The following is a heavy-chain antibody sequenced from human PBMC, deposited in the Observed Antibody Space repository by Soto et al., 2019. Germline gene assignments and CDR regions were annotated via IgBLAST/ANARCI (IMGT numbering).Heavy chain of an antibody. Sequence: EVQLLESGGGLVQPGGSLRLSCAASGFTFSSYAMSWVRQAPGKGLEWVSAISGSGGSTYYADSVKGRFTISRDNSKNTLYLQMNSLRAEDTAVYYCAKDEYAPSATWYYYGMDVWGQGTTVTVSS. J-gene: IGHJ6*02. CDR2: ISGSGGST. CDR3: AKDEYAPSATWYYYGMDV. CDR1: GFTFSSYA. V-gene: IGHV3-23*01. D-gene: IGHD2-2*01.